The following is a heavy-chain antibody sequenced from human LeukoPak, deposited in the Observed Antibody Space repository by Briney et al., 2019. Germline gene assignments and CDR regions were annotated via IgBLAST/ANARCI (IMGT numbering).Heavy chain of an antibody. Sequence: PETLSLTRAVYGWSFSGYYWRWLRQPPRRGLEWIGEINHSGSTNYIPPLKSRVTKPVDTSKDQFSLKLSSVTAADTAVYYCARSGSGMGFTFGGVINYWGQGTLVTVSS. CDR1: GWSFSGYY. CDR3: ARSGSGMGFTFGGVINY. D-gene: IGHD3-16*01. J-gene: IGHJ4*02. CDR2: INHSGST. V-gene: IGHV4-34*01.